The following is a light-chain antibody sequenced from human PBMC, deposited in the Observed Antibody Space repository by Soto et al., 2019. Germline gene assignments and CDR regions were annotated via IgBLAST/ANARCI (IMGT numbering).Light chain of an antibody. V-gene: IGLV2-14*01. CDR1: SSDIGASNY. CDR3: TSYTCSTTWV. Sequence: QSALTQPASVSGSPGQSITVSCTGTSSDIGASNYVSWYQQHPGKAPKLIISEVSNRPSGVSNRFSGSKSGSTASLTISGLQAEDEAHYYCTSYTCSTTWVFGGGTKVTVL. CDR2: EVS. J-gene: IGLJ2*01.